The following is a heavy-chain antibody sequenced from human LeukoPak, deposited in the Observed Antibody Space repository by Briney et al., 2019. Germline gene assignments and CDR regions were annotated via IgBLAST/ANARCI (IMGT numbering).Heavy chain of an antibody. D-gene: IGHD4-17*01. Sequence: GASVKVSCKASGYTFTSYDINWVRQATGQGLEWIGWMNPNSGNTGYAQKFQGRVTMTRNTSISTAYMELSSLRSEDTAVYYCARPDYGAGKAGAIDYWGQGTLVTVSS. CDR1: GYTFTSYD. CDR2: MNPNSGNT. J-gene: IGHJ4*02. V-gene: IGHV1-8*01. CDR3: ARPDYGAGKAGAIDY.